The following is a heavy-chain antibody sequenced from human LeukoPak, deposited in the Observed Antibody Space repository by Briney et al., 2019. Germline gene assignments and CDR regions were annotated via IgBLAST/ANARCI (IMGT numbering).Heavy chain of an antibody. CDR2: INPNSGGT. D-gene: IGHD3-22*01. CDR3: ARAQGVGPTMIVVVLDY. CDR1: GYTFTGYY. V-gene: IGHV1-2*02. Sequence: GSVKVSCKASGYTFTGYYMHWVRQAPGQGLEWMGWINPNSGGTNYAQKFQGRVTMTRDTSISTAYMELSRLRSDDTAVYYCARAQGVGPTMIVVVLDYWGQGTLVTVSS. J-gene: IGHJ4*02.